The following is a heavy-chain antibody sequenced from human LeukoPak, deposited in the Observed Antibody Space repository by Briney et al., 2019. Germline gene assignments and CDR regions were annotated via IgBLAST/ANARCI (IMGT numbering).Heavy chain of an antibody. CDR1: GGTFSSYA. Sequence: SVKVSCKASGGTFSSYAISWVRQAPGRGLEWMGGIIPIFGTANYAQKFQGRVTITADESTSTAYMELSSLRSEDTAVYYCARMDTAMAYYFDYWGQGTLVTVSS. V-gene: IGHV1-69*01. J-gene: IGHJ4*02. CDR2: IIPIFGTA. D-gene: IGHD5-18*01. CDR3: ARMDTAMAYYFDY.